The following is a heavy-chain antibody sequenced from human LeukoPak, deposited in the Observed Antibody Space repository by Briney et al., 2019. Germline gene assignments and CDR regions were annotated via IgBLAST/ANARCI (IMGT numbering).Heavy chain of an antibody. CDR3: AREGNIWSATGDY. D-gene: IGHD3-3*01. CDR1: GFTFSSYS. Sequence: GGSLRLSCAASGFTFSSYSMNWVRQAPGKGLEWVSSISSSSSYIYYADSVKGRFTISRDNAKNSLYLQMNSLRAEDTAVYYCAREGNIWSATGDYWGQGTLVTVSS. CDR2: ISSSSSYI. V-gene: IGHV3-21*01. J-gene: IGHJ4*02.